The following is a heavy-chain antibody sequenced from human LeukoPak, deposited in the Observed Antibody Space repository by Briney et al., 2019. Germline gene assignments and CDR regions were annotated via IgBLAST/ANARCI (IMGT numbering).Heavy chain of an antibody. J-gene: IGHJ4*02. V-gene: IGHV1-2*06. CDR1: GYTFTGYY. CDR2: INPNSGGT. CDR3: ARDLRRIAVAGYYFDY. D-gene: IGHD6-19*01. Sequence: RASVKFSCKASGYTFTGYYMHWVRQAPGQGLEWMGRINPNSGGTNYAQKFQGRVTMTRDTSISTAYMELSRLRSDDTAVYYCARDLRRIAVAGYYFDYWGQGTLVTVSS.